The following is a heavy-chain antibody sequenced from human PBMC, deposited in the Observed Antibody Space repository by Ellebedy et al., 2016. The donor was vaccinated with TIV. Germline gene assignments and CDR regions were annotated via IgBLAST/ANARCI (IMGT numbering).Heavy chain of an antibody. D-gene: IGHD4-17*01. CDR1: GFTFSSYA. Sequence: GGSLRLSCAASGFTFSSYAMHWVRQAPGKGLEWVAVIWYDGSNKYYADSVKGRFTISRDNSKNTLYLQMNSLRAEDTAVYYCARWPSGDAPLDYWGQGTLVTVSS. V-gene: IGHV3-30-3*01. CDR2: IWYDGSNK. CDR3: ARWPSGDAPLDY. J-gene: IGHJ4*02.